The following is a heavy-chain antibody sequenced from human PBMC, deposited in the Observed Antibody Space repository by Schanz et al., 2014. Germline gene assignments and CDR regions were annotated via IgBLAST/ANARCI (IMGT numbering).Heavy chain of an antibody. Sequence: QVQVEQSGPEVKKPGASATVSCQASGYTFSFTSYNVHWVRQAPGQGLEWMGYINSSGGGTSYAQKFQDRLTMTRDASTSTVYMELSSLRSDDTAVDDCARGGGPEDVFDIWGRGTIXTVSS. V-gene: IGHV1-46*01. CDR3: ARGGGPEDVFDI. CDR2: INSSGGGT. D-gene: IGHD5-12*01. CDR1: GYTFSFTSYN. J-gene: IGHJ3*02.